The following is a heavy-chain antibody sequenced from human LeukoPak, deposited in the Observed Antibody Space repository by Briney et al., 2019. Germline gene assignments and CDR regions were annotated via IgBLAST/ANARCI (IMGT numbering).Heavy chain of an antibody. V-gene: IGHV3-23*01. CDR3: AKGGSGWYVGLFDY. Sequence: PGGSLRLSCAASGFTFSSSAMSWVRQAPGKGLECVSVIRGSGGSTYYADSVKGRFTISRDNSKSTLYLQMNSLRAEDTAVYYCAKGGSGWYVGLFDYWGQGTLVTVSS. J-gene: IGHJ4*02. D-gene: IGHD6-19*01. CDR1: GFTFSSSA. CDR2: IRGSGGST.